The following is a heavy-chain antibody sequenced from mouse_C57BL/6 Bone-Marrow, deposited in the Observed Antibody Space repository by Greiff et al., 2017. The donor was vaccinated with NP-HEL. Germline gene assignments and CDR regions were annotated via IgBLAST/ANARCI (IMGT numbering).Heavy chain of an antibody. Sequence: EVKLMESGAELVRPGASVKLSCTASGFNIKDDYMHWVKQRPEQGLEWIGWIDPENGDTEYASKFQGKATITADTSSNTAYLQLSSLTSEDTAVYYCTLYDYDPWFAYWGQGTLVTVSA. J-gene: IGHJ3*01. D-gene: IGHD2-4*01. CDR2: IDPENGDT. CDR1: GFNIKDDY. V-gene: IGHV14-4*01. CDR3: TLYDYDPWFAY.